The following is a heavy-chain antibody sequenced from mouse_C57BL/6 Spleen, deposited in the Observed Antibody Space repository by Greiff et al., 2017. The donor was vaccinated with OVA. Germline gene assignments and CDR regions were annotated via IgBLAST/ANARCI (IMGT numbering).Heavy chain of an antibody. CDR3: AIPYDYDPYYAMDY. D-gene: IGHD2-4*01. CDR2: IYHGSGNT. J-gene: IGHJ4*01. Sequence: QVQLKQSGPELVKPGASVKISCKASGYTFTDYNINWVKQRPGQGLEWIGWIYHGSGNTKYNEKFQGKATFTADTSSNTAYMQLSSLTTEDAASYYCAIPYDYDPYYAMDYWGQGTSVTVSS. V-gene: IGHV1-84*01. CDR1: GYTFTDYN.